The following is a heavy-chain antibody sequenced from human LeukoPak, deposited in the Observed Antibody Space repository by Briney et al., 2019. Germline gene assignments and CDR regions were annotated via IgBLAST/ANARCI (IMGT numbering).Heavy chain of an antibody. V-gene: IGHV4-4*07. J-gene: IGHJ5*02. CDR3: ARLVGVRGVKSTYNWFDP. CDR1: GVSINSRY. CDR2: IYTSGST. D-gene: IGHD3-10*01. Sequence: SETLSLTCIVSGVSINSRYWGWVRQPAGKGLEWIGRIYTSGSTNYNPSLKSRVTMSVDTSKNQFSLKLSSVTAADTAVYYCARLVGVRGVKSTYNWFDPWGQGTLVTVSS.